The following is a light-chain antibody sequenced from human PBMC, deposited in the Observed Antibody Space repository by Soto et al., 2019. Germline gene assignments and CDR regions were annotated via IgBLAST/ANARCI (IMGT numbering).Light chain of an antibody. Sequence: EVVMTQSPATLSVSPGDTATLSCRSSQSVSSSVAWYQQKTGQPPRLLIYGASTRATGVPARFSGSGSGTDFTLTISRLEPEDFAVYYCQQYGSSFTFGQGTRLEIK. J-gene: IGKJ5*01. V-gene: IGKV3-15*01. CDR3: QQYGSSFT. CDR1: QSVSSS. CDR2: GAS.